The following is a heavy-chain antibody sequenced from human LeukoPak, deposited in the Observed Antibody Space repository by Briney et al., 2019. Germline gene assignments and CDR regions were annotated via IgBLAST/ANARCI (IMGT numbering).Heavy chain of an antibody. CDR1: GFTFSSYA. J-gene: IGHJ4*02. D-gene: IGHD6-13*01. Sequence: GGSLRLSCAASGFTFSSYAMHWVRQAPGKGLEWVAVISYDGSNKYYADSVKGRFTISRDNSKNTLYLQMNSLTAEDTAVYCCARADSSSWFSEFDYWGQGTLVTVSS. CDR3: ARADSSSWFSEFDY. CDR2: ISYDGSNK. V-gene: IGHV3-30*04.